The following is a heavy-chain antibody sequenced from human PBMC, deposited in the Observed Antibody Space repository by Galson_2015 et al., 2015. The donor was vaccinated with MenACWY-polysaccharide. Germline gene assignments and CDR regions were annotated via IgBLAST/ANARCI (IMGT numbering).Heavy chain of an antibody. Sequence: SVKVSCKASGYTFTSYAMNWVRQAPGQGLEWMGWINTNTGNPTYAQGFTGRFVFSLDTSVSTAYLQISSLKAEDTAVYYCAGEGGDYVLGGMDVWGQGTTVTVSS. CDR3: AGEGGDYVLGGMDV. V-gene: IGHV7-4-1*02. D-gene: IGHD4-17*01. CDR2: INTNTGNP. CDR1: GYTFTSYA. J-gene: IGHJ6*02.